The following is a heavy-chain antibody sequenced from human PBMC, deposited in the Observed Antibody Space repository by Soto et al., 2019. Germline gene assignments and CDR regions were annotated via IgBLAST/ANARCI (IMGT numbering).Heavy chain of an antibody. D-gene: IGHD6-19*01. CDR1: GYDFSNYY. J-gene: IGHJ4*02. Sequence: ASVKVSCKASGYDFSNYYIYWVRQAPGQGLEWMGVINPSGGNSNYAQKFQDRITVTSDTSTTTVYMELSSLTLDDTAVYYCASNHSSGWYGFDFWGQGTLVTVSS. CDR2: INPSGGNS. CDR3: ASNHSSGWYGFDF. V-gene: IGHV1-46*03.